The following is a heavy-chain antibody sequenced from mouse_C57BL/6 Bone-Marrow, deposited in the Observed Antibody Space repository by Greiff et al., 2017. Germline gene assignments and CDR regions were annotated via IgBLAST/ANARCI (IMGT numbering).Heavy chain of an antibody. V-gene: IGHV14-1*01. Sequence: VQLQQSGAELVRPGASVKLSCTASGFNIKDYYMHWVKQRPEQGLEWIGRIDPEDGDTEYAPKFQGKATMTADTSSTTAYLQLSSLTSEDTAVYYCTTLVTTVVAPNDYWGQGTTLTVSS. CDR3: TTLVTTVVAPNDY. D-gene: IGHD1-1*01. CDR1: GFNIKDYY. CDR2: IDPEDGDT. J-gene: IGHJ2*01.